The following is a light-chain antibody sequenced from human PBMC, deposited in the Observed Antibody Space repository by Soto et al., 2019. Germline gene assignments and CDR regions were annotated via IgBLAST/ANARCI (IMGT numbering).Light chain of an antibody. CDR1: QSISSY. J-gene: IGKJ4*01. Sequence: DIQMTQSRSSLSASVGDRVSITCRASQSISSYLNCYQQKPGKAPKLLIYDASNLETGVPSRFSGSGSGTDFTFTISSLQPEDIATYYCQQYDNLPLTFGGGTKVDIK. V-gene: IGKV1-33*01. CDR3: QQYDNLPLT. CDR2: DAS.